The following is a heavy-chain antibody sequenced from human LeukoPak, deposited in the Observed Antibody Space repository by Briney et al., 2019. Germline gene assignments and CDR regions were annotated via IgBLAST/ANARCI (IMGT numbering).Heavy chain of an antibody. D-gene: IGHD1-1*01. Sequence: ASVKVSCKASGYTFTHWRLHWVRQAHGQGLEWMGWVNPDSGATNYQQNFQGRVTMTRDTSISTVYMELSRLRPDDTAVYYCATENWYSDYWGQGTLVTVSS. J-gene: IGHJ4*02. V-gene: IGHV1-2*02. CDR3: ATENWYSDY. CDR2: VNPDSGAT. CDR1: GYTFTHWR.